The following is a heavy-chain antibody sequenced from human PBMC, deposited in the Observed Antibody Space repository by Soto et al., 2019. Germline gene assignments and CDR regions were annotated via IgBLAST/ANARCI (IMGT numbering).Heavy chain of an antibody. CDR3: ARKATVTTCFDY. CDR2: IYYSGST. J-gene: IGHJ4*02. D-gene: IGHD4-17*01. CDR1: GGSISSGNYY. Sequence: QLQLQESVPGLVKPSQTLSLTCTVSGGSISSGNYYWSWIRQHPGKGLEWIGYIYYSGSTYYNPSLKSRVTISVDTSKNQFSLKLSSVTAADTAVYYCARKATVTTCFDYWGQGTLVTVSS. V-gene: IGHV4-31*03.